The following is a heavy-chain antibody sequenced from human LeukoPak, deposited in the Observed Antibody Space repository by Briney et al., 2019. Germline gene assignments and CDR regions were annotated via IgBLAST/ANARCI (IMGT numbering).Heavy chain of an antibody. Sequence: GGSLRLSCAASGFTFSSYAMSWVRQAPGKGLEWVSAISGSGGSTYYADSVKGRFTISRDNSKNTLYLQMNSLRAEDTAVYYCAKGPYCSGGSCYPYYYGMDVWGQGTTVTVSS. V-gene: IGHV3-23*01. CDR3: AKGPYCSGGSCYPYYYGMDV. D-gene: IGHD2-15*01. J-gene: IGHJ6*02. CDR1: GFTFSSYA. CDR2: ISGSGGST.